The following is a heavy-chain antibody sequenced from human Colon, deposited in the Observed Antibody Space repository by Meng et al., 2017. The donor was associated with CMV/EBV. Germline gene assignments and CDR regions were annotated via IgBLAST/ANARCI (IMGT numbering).Heavy chain of an antibody. CDR1: GFDFNFYA. V-gene: IGHV3-23*01. CDR3: AKTIAPGILARPFDP. D-gene: IGHD6-6*01. J-gene: IGHJ5*02. Sequence: GGSLRLSCAASGFDFNFYAMTWVRQAPGKGLEWVSLISGNGINTYYADSVKGRFTISRDNSKNTVYLQMNSLRAEDTAVYFCAKTIAPGILARPFDPWGQGTLVTVSS. CDR2: ISGNGINT.